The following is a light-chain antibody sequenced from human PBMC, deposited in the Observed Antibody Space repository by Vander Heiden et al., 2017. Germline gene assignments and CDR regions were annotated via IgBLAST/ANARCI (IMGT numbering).Light chain of an antibody. CDR2: AAS. V-gene: IGKV1-9*01. CDR3: QQLNSYPLT. Sequence: DTYFSQTPSFLSASVGDRVTITCRASQGISSDLAWYQQKPGKAPKLLIYAASTLESGVPSRFSGSGSGTEFTLTISSLQPEDFATYYCQQLNSYPLTFGRGTKVEIK. CDR1: QGISSD. J-gene: IGKJ4*01.